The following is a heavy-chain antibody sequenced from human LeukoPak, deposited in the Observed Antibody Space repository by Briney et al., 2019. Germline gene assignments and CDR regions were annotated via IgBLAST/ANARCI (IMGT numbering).Heavy chain of an antibody. CDR3: AKGPCIAAAGCYFDY. CDR1: GFTFSTYA. J-gene: IGHJ4*02. D-gene: IGHD6-13*01. V-gene: IGHV3-23*01. Sequence: GGSLRLSCAASGFTFSTYAMSWVRQAPGERLGWVSAISGSIGSTYYADSVKGRFTISRDNSKNTLYLQMNSLTAEDTAVYYCAKGPCIAAAGCYFDYWGQGTLVTVSS. CDR2: ISGSIGST.